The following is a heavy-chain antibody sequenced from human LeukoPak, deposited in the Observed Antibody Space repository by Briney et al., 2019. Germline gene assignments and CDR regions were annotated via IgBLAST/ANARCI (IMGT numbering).Heavy chain of an antibody. CDR2: IIPIFGTA. CDR3: ARDLPMSYYDF. CDR1: GGTFSSYA. D-gene: IGHD3-3*01. V-gene: IGHV1-69*05. J-gene: IGHJ4*02. Sequence: SVKVSCKASGGTFSSYAISRVRQAPGQGLEWMGGIIPIFGTANYAQKFQGRVTMTRDTSISTAYMELSRLRSDDTAVYYCARDLPMSYYDFWGQGTLVTVSS.